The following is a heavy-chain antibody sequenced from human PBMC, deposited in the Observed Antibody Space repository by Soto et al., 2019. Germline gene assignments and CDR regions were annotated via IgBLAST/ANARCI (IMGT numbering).Heavy chain of an antibody. D-gene: IGHD3-10*01. Sequence: QVQLQQWGAGLLKPSETLSLTCAVYGGSFSGYYWCWIRQPPGKGLEWFGEINHDGSTNYNPSLNIRVTKSVDTSKNQFALQLGCVTAEDTAVYYCARPHRLLGFGEFPLAYWGQGTLVTVSS. J-gene: IGHJ4*02. CDR1: GGSFSGYY. CDR3: ARPHRLLGFGEFPLAY. CDR2: INHDGST. V-gene: IGHV4-34*01.